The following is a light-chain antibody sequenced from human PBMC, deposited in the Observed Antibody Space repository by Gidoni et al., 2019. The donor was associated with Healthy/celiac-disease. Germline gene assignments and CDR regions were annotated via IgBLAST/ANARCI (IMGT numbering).Light chain of an antibody. CDR3: QQYNNWPPLT. J-gene: IGKJ4*01. CDR1: QSVSSN. CDR2: CAS. V-gene: IGKV3D-15*01. Sequence: EIVMPQSPATLSVSPGERATLSCSASQSVSSNLAWYQQKPGQAPRLLLYCASTRATGIPARFSGSGSGTEFTLTISSLQSEDFAVYYCQQYNNWPPLTFGGGTKVEIK.